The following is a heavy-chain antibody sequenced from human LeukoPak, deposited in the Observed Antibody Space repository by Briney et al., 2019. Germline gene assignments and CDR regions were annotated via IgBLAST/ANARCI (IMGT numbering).Heavy chain of an antibody. V-gene: IGHV4-38-2*02. CDR3: ARARGYSGYDGLDY. CDR2: IYHSGST. J-gene: IGHJ4*02. Sequence: SETLSLTCTVSGYSISSGYYWGWIRRPPGKGLEWIGNIYHSGSTYYNPSLKSRVTISVDTSKNQFSLKLNSVTAADTAVYYCARARGYSGYDGLDYWGQGTLVTVSS. CDR1: GYSISSGYY. D-gene: IGHD5-12*01.